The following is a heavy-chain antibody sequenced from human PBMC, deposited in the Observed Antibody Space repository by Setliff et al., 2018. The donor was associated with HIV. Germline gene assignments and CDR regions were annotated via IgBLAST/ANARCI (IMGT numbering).Heavy chain of an antibody. V-gene: IGHV4-59*11. J-gene: IGHJ2*01. Sequence: SETLSLTCTVSGGSINSRYWSWIRQPPGKGLEWIGYMYYSGSTNYNPSLKGRVTISVDPSKNQFSLKLTSMTAADTAVYYCARGGATVATRYFDLWGRGTLVTVSS. CDR3: ARGGATVATRYFDL. CDR2: MYYSGST. D-gene: IGHD4-17*01. CDR1: GGSINSRY.